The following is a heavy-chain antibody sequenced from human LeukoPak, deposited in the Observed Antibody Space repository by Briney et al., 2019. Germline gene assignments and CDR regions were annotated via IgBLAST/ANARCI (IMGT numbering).Heavy chain of an antibody. Sequence: GGSLRLSCAASGFTFSSYAMSWVRQAPGKGLEWVSYISGSGTAISYADSVKGRFTISRDNAKNSLFLQMNSLRAEDTAVYYCARGTNADYWGQGTLVTVSS. J-gene: IGHJ4*02. D-gene: IGHD2-8*01. V-gene: IGHV3-48*03. CDR3: ARGTNADY. CDR2: ISGSGTAI. CDR1: GFTFSSYA.